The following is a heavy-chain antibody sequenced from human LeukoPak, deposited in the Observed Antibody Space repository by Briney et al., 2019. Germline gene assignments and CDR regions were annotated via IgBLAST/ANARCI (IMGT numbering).Heavy chain of an antibody. V-gene: IGHV5-51*01. Sequence: GESLKISCKGSGYSFTTYWIGWVRQMPGKGLEWMGIIYPGDSATRYSPSFQGQVTISADKSISTAYLQWSSLTASDTAMYYCASTTMVRGVISYFDSWGQGTVVTVSS. CDR3: ASTTMVRGVISYFDS. D-gene: IGHD3-10*01. CDR1: GYSFTTYW. CDR2: IYPGDSAT. J-gene: IGHJ4*02.